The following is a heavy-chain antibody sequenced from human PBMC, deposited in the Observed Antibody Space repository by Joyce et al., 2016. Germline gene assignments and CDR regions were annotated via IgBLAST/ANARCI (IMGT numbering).Heavy chain of an antibody. Sequence: QVQLVESGGGVVQPGRSLRLSCVASGFTFSSHGMHWARQAPGKGPEWVAFISHDGRDKYDADSVKGRLTVSRDNSRKTVFLQMSSLRVEDTAVYYCAKGPRYAYVSSSGFDSWGQGTLVAVSS. J-gene: IGHJ4*02. CDR3: AKGPRYAYVSSSGFDS. CDR2: ISHDGRDK. V-gene: IGHV3-30*18. D-gene: IGHD3-16*01. CDR1: GFTFSSHG.